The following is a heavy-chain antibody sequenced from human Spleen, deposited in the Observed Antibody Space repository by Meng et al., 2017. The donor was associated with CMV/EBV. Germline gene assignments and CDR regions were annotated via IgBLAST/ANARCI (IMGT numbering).Heavy chain of an antibody. J-gene: IGHJ4*02. D-gene: IGHD3-9*01. CDR3: ARANYDVLTGYSDS. Sequence: GESLKISCAASGFTFSDHYMTWIRQAPGKGLEWVSYISSTGSTIYYADSVRGRFTISRDNVKKSLYLQMDSLRAEDTAVYYCARANYDVLTGYSDSWGQGTLVTVSS. CDR2: ISSTGSTI. V-gene: IGHV3-11*01. CDR1: GFTFSDHY.